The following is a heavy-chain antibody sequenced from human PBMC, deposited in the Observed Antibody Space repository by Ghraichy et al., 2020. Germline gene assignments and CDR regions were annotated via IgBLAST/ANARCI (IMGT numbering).Heavy chain of an antibody. CDR3: ARVDADYYGSGSYGPFDY. CDR1: GFTFRHYP. CDR2: ISSSGSVI. V-gene: IGHV3-48*01. Sequence: GGSLRLSCAASGFTFRHYPMNWVRQAPGKGPEWISYISSSGSVIYYADSVKGRFTISRDNAKNSLYLQMSTLRPEDTARYYCARVDADYYGSGSYGPFDYWGQGSLVTVSS. J-gene: IGHJ4*02. D-gene: IGHD3-10*01.